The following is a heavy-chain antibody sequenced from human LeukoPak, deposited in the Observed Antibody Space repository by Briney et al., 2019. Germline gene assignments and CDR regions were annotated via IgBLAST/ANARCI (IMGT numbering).Heavy chain of an antibody. CDR1: GGTFSSYA. Sequence: GASVKVSCKASGGTFSSYAISWVRQAPGQGLEWMGGIIPIFGTANYAQKFQGRVTITTDESTSTAYMELSSLRSEDTAAYYCASRGSVVPAASGAFDIWGQGTMVTVSS. CDR3: ASRGSVVPAASGAFDI. V-gene: IGHV1-69*05. CDR2: IIPIFGTA. D-gene: IGHD2-2*01. J-gene: IGHJ3*02.